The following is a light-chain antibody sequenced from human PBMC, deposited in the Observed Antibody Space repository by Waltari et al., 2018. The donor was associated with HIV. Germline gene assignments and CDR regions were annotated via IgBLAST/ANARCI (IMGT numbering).Light chain of an antibody. CDR1: ASDIYKD. CDR3: TSYLSSATPE. J-gene: IGLJ3*02. CDR2: EVT. Sequence: QSALAQPASVSGSPGQTISISCTGVASDIYKDVSWYQHRPGKAPKVIIYEVTNRPPGVSHRFAGSRSGKTASLTISGLQSEDEADYFCTSYLSSATPEFGGGARLTVL. V-gene: IGLV2-14*01.